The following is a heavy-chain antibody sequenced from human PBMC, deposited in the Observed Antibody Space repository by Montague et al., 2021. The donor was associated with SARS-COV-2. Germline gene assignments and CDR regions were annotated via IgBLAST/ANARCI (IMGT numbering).Heavy chain of an antibody. Sequence: SETLSLTCTVSGGSISSYYWSWIRQPPGKGLEWIGYIYYSGSTNYNPSLKSRVTISVDTSKNQFSLKLSSVTAADTAVYYCARGVAMEEGNWFDPWGQGTLVTVSS. CDR1: GGSISSYY. J-gene: IGHJ5*02. CDR2: IYYSGST. CDR3: ARGVAMEEGNWFDP. D-gene: IGHD5-12*01. V-gene: IGHV4-59*13.